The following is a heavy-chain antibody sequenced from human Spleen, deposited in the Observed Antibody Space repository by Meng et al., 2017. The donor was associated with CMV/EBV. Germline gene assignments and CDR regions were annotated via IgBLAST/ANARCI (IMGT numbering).Heavy chain of an antibody. CDR1: GFTFRSYR. CDR3: ARDLGWFDP. D-gene: IGHD7-27*01. CDR2: INWNGGST. V-gene: IGHV3-20*04. J-gene: IGHJ5*02. Sequence: LSCAACGFTFRSYRMNWVRQAPGKGLEWVSGINWNGGSTGYADSVKGRFTISRDNAKNSLYLQMNSLRAEDTALYYCARDLGWFDPWGQGTLVTVSS.